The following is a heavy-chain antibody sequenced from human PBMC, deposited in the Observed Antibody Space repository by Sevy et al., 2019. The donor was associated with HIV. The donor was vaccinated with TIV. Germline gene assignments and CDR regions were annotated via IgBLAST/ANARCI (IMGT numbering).Heavy chain of an antibody. CDR2: ISYDGIKK. Sequence: GGYLRLSCAASGFSFSTHGMHWVRQAPGKGLEWVAVISYDGIKKYYVDSLKGRFTISRDNSKNTLYLQMNSLKTDDTAVYYCARDLGESNYSPSFYWGQGTLVTVSS. CDR3: ARDLGESNYSPSFY. V-gene: IGHV3-30*03. J-gene: IGHJ4*02. CDR1: GFSFSTHG. D-gene: IGHD2-21*01.